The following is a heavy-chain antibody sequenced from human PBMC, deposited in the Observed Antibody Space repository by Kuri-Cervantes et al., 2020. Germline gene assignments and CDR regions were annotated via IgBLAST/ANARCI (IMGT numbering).Heavy chain of an antibody. D-gene: IGHD3-10*02. V-gene: IGHV3-30-3*01. CDR3: HYVYYYYGMDV. CDR2: ISYDGSNK. CDR1: GFTFSSYA. Sequence: GGSLRLSCAASGFTFSSYAMHWVRQAPGKGPEWVAVISYDGSNKYYADSVKGRFTISRDNSKNTLYLQMNSLRAEDTAVYYCHYVYYYYGMDVWGQGTTVTVSS. J-gene: IGHJ6*02.